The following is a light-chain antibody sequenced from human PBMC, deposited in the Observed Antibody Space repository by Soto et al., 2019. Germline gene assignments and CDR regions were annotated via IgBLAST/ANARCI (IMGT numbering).Light chain of an antibody. V-gene: IGKV1-39*01. CDR3: QHSYSSPPWT. CDR1: QSVSTF. CDR2: RAS. J-gene: IGKJ1*01. Sequence: DIQMTQSPSSLSASVGDRVTISCRASQSVSTFLNWYQQKPGTAPRLLIYRASSVKSGVPPRFSGGGSGRDFTLTISSLRPEDSATYFCQHSYSSPPWTFGQGTKVDI.